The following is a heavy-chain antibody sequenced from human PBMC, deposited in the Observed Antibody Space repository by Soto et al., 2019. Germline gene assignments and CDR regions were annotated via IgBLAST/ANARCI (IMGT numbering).Heavy chain of an antibody. D-gene: IGHD2-15*01. CDR2: TGSGTGPG. J-gene: IGHJ4*02. CDR1: GGTFSTNP. CDR3: ARRDSGGFYRYFDS. Sequence: QVQLVQSGAEVKKPGSSVKVSCKASGGTFSTNPISWVRQAPGQGLEWMGGTGSGTGPGNHAQKFQGRLTITVDKSTSTGYMERSSLSSEDTAVYYCARRDSGGFYRYFDSWGQGTLVTVSS. V-gene: IGHV1-69*06.